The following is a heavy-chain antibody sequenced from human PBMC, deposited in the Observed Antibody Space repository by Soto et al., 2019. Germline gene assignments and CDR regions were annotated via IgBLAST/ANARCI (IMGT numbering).Heavy chain of an antibody. CDR1: GGSISSAAYY. D-gene: IGHD2-2*02. Sequence: QVQLQESGPGLVKPSQTLSLTCTVSGGSISSAAYYWSWIRKHPGKGLEWIGYISHTGRTYYNTCLKSRVIISVDTSNNQFSLRLSSVAAADTAVYYCAREYTYGSNFVDCWGPGALVTVSS. CDR3: AREYTYGSNFVDC. J-gene: IGHJ4*02. CDR2: ISHTGRT. V-gene: IGHV4-31*03.